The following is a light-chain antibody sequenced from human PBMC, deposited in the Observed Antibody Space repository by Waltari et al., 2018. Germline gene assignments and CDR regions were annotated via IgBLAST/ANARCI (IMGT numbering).Light chain of an antibody. V-gene: IGKV3-20*01. CDR2: GAS. CDR3: QQYGTSPPVT. Sequence: EIVLTHSPGTLSLSPGKRATLSCRASQTISSSYLAWYQQKPGQAPRLLIYGASSRATGIPDRFSGSGFGTDFTLTISRLEPEDFAVYYCQQYGTSPPVTFGGGTKVEIK. CDR1: QTISSSY. J-gene: IGKJ4*01.